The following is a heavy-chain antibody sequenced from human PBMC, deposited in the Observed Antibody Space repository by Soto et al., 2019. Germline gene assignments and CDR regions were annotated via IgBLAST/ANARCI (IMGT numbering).Heavy chain of an antibody. V-gene: IGHV3-48*02. CDR2: INSRSTNK. CDR3: AATYDFADYRFDR. D-gene: IGHD4-17*01. J-gene: IGHJ5*02. CDR1: GFIFSTYS. Sequence: GGSLRLSCAGSGFIFSTYSINWVRQAPGRGLEWVSYINSRSTNKYYADSVKGRFTISRDNARNPLYLEVNYLRDEDTAVYCCAATYDFADYRFDRWGQGTLVTVSS.